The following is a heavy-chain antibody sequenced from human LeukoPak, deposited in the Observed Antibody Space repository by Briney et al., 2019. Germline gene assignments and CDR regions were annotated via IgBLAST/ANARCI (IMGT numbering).Heavy chain of an antibody. CDR3: ARGGIVATDDAFDI. J-gene: IGHJ3*02. CDR1: GYTFTSYG. D-gene: IGHD5-12*01. V-gene: IGHV1-18*01. CDR2: ISAYNGNT. Sequence: ASVKVSCKASGYTFTSYGISWVRQAPGQALEWMGWISAYNGNTNYAQKFQGRVTITADESTSTAYMELSSLRSEDTAVYYCARGGIVATDDAFDIWGQGTMVTVSS.